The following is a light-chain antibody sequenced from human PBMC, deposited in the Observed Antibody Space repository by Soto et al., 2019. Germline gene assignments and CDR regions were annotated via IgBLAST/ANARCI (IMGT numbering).Light chain of an antibody. CDR1: QSISSY. CDR3: QRSYSTPWT. V-gene: IGKV1-39*01. J-gene: IGKJ1*01. CDR2: AAS. Sequence: DIQMTQSPSSLSASVGDRVTITCRASQSISSYLNWYQQKPGKAPKLLIYAASSLQSGVPSRFSGSGSGTDFTLTISSLQPEDIATYYCQRSYSTPWTFGQGTKVDIK.